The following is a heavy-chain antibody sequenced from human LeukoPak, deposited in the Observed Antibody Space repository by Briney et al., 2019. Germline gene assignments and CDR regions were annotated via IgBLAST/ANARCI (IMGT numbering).Heavy chain of an antibody. CDR3: ATDGAGFDT. CDR1: GLRFTSYW. CDR2: INIGGTNT. V-gene: IGHV3-48*03. J-gene: IGHJ5*02. Sequence: GGSLRLSCADSGLRFTSYWMSWVRQAPGKGLEWLSYINIGGTNTHYADSVKGRFTISRDNAKKSLYLEMNNLRAEDTAVYYCATDGAGFDTWGQGVLVTVSS.